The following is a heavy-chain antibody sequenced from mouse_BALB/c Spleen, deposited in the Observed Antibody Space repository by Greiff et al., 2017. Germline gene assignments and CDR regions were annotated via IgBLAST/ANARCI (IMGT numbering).Heavy chain of an antibody. CDR1: GYTFTSYV. CDR2: INPYNDGT. CDR3: ARKDDLLGRGTWFAY. D-gene: IGHD4-1*01. Sequence: EVQLQQSGPELVKPGASVKMSCKASGYTFTSYVMHWVKQKPGQGLEWIGYINPYNDGTKYNEKFKGKATLTSDKSSSTAYMELSILTSEDSAVYYCARKDDLLGRGTWFAYWGQGTLVTVSA. J-gene: IGHJ3*01. V-gene: IGHV1-14*01.